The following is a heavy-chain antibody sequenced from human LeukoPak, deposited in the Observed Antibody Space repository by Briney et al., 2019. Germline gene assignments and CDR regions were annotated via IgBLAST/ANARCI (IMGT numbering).Heavy chain of an antibody. D-gene: IGHD3-10*01. Sequence: PSETLSLTCAVYGGPFSGYYWSWIRQPPGKGLEWIVEINHSGSTNSDPSLKSRVTISVDTSKNQFSLKLSSVTAADTAVYYCARSVERGSGNYGSGSYHGGFDYCGDGNLGTLSP. CDR1: GGPFSGYY. CDR3: ARSVERGSGNYGSGSYHGGFDY. CDR2: INHSGST. V-gene: IGHV4-34*01. J-gene: IGHJ4*01.